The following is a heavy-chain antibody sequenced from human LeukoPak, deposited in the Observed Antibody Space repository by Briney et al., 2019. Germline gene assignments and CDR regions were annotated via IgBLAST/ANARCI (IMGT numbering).Heavy chain of an antibody. CDR2: IYHSGST. CDR3: ARAPHSSSGWLNGFDY. CDR1: GGSISSGGYY. V-gene: IGHV4-30-2*01. Sequence: SQTLSLTCTVSGGSISSGGYYWSWIRQPPGKGLEWIGYIYHSGSTYYNPSLKSRVTISVDRSKNQFSLKLSSVTAADTAVYYCARAPHSSSGWLNGFDYWGQGTLVTVSS. J-gene: IGHJ4*02. D-gene: IGHD6-6*01.